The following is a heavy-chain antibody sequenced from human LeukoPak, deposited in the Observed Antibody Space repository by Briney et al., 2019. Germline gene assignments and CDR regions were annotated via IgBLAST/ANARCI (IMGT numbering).Heavy chain of an antibody. CDR3: ARARDVEWELLRFDY. CDR1: GGTFSSYA. CDR2: IIPILGIA. D-gene: IGHD1-26*01. V-gene: IGHV1-69*04. J-gene: IGHJ4*02. Sequence: GASVKVSCKASGGTFSSYAISWVRQAPGQGLEWMGRIIPILGIANYAQKLQGRVTITADKSTSTAYMELSSLRSEDTAVYYCARARDVEWELLRFDYWGQGTLVTVSS.